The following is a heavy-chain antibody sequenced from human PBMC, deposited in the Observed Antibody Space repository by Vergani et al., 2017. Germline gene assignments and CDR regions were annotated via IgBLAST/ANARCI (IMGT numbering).Heavy chain of an antibody. CDR1: GFTLSRYG. V-gene: IGHV3-33*01. CDR3: ARKKYYDSKDYYQVEPFDY. J-gene: IGHJ4*02. Sequence: QVQLVESGGGVVQPGRSLRLSCAASGFTLSRYGIHWVRQAPGKGLEWVALIWYDGSNKYYADSLKGRFTISRDNSKNSVYLQMNSLRAEDTAIYYCARKKYYDSKDYYQVEPFDYWGQGTLVTVSS. CDR2: IWYDGSNK. D-gene: IGHD3-22*01.